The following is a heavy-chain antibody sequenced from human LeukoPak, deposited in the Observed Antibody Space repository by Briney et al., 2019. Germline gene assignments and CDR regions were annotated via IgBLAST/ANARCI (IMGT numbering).Heavy chain of an antibody. J-gene: IGHJ4*02. CDR1: GVTFSSYW. V-gene: IGHV3-74*01. D-gene: IGHD1-14*01. Sequence: GGSLRLSCAPSGVTFSSYWMRWVGAAPREGGVWVSRINSDGSSTSYADSVKGRFTISRDNAKNTLYLQMNSLRAEDTAVYYCARVRAPGPFDYWGQGTLVTVSS. CDR2: INSDGSST. CDR3: ARVRAPGPFDY.